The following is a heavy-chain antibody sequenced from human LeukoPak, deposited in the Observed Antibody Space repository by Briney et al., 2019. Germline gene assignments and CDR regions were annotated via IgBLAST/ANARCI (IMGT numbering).Heavy chain of an antibody. J-gene: IGHJ4*02. CDR1: GFTFSTSW. V-gene: IGHV3-74*01. Sequence: GGSLRLSCAASGFTFSTSWMHWVRQAPGKGLVWVSRVESNGRNTIYADSVKGRFTISRDNRKNTLYLQMNSLRAEDTAVYYCARDGSAYNFDYWGQGTLVPSPQ. D-gene: IGHD5-24*01. CDR2: VESNGRNT. CDR3: ARDGSAYNFDY.